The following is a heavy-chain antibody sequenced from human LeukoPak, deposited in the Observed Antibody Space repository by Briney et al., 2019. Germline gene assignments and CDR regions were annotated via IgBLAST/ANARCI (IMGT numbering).Heavy chain of an antibody. CDR3: ARGYCGGDCYGD. V-gene: IGHV3-21*01. CDR1: GFTFSDYT. Sequence: GGSLRLSCAASGFTFSDYTMNWVRQAPGKGLEYVSSISGSSRHIYYADSVKGRFTISRDNTKSSLYLQMNSLRVEDTAVYYCARGYCGGDCYGDWGQGTLVTVSS. J-gene: IGHJ1*01. D-gene: IGHD2-21*02. CDR2: ISGSSRHI.